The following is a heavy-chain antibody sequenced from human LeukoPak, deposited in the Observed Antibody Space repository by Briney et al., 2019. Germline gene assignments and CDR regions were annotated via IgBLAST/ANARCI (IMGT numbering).Heavy chain of an antibody. CDR2: IYYSGST. D-gene: IGHD2-2*01. CDR3: AAMRSYYYGMDV. CDR1: GGSISSYY. Sequence: SETLSLTCTVSGGSISSYYWSWIRQPPGKGLEWIGYIYYSGSTNYNPSLKSRVTISVDTSKNQFSLKLSSVTAADTAVYYCAAMRSYYYGMDVWGQGTTVTVSS. J-gene: IGHJ6*02. V-gene: IGHV4-59*01.